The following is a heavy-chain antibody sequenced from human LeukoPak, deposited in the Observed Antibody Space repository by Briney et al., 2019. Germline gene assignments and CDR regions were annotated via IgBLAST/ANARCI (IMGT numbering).Heavy chain of an antibody. CDR2: INHSGST. Sequence: PSETLSLTCAVYGGSFSGYYWSWIRQPPGKGLEWIGEINHSGSTNYNPSLESRVTISIDTSKGHFSLKLTSVTAADTAVYYCVRLGRAAGFYFFDYWGQGSLVTVSS. D-gene: IGHD6-13*01. V-gene: IGHV4-34*01. J-gene: IGHJ4*02. CDR3: VRLGRAAGFYFFDY. CDR1: GGSFSGYY.